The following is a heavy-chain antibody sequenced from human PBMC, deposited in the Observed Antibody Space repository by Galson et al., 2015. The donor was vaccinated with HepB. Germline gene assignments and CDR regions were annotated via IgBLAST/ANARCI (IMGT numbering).Heavy chain of an antibody. CDR1: GGTFSSYA. V-gene: IGHV1-69*13. CDR3: ATTGSVPAAMDYYYYYYGMDV. J-gene: IGHJ6*02. CDR2: IIPIFGTA. D-gene: IGHD2-2*01. Sequence: SVKVSCKASGGTFSSYAISWVRQAPGQGLEWMEGIIPIFGTANYAQKFQGRVTITADESTSTAYMELSSLRSEDTAVYYCATTGSVPAAMDYYYYYYGMDVWGQGTTVTVSS.